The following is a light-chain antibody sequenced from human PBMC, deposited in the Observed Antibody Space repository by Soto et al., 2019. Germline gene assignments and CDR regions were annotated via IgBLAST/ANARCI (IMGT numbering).Light chain of an antibody. CDR3: QSYDSSLSGSV. V-gene: IGLV1-40*01. CDR1: SSNIGAGYD. Sequence: QSVLTQPPSVSGAPGQRVTISCTGSSSNIGAGYDVHWYQQLPGTAPKLLIYGNSNRPSGVPDRFSGSKSGTSASLAITGPQAEDEADYYYQSYDSSLSGSVFGGGTKLTVL. CDR2: GNS. J-gene: IGLJ3*02.